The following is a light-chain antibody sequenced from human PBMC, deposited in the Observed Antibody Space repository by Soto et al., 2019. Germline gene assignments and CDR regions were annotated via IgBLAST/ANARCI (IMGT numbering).Light chain of an antibody. Sequence: EIVLTQSPGTLSLSPGERATLSYRASQSVSSSYLAWYQQKPGQAPRLLIYGASSRATGIPNRFSGSGSGTVFTLTISRLEPEDFAVYYCQQYGSSQSFGQGTKVEIK. CDR1: QSVSSSY. CDR3: QQYGSSQS. J-gene: IGKJ1*01. CDR2: GAS. V-gene: IGKV3-20*01.